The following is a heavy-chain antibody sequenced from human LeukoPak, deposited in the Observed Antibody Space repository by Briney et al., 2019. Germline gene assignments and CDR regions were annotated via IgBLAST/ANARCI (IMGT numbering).Heavy chain of an antibody. Sequence: PGGSLRLSCAASGFTFSSYEMNWVRQAPGKGLECVSYISSSGSTIYYADSVKGRFTISRDNAKNSLYLQMNSLRAEDTAVYYCARGRSGYQNYWGQGTLVTVSS. V-gene: IGHV3-48*03. CDR1: GFTFSSYE. CDR2: ISSSGSTI. CDR3: ARGRSGYQNY. J-gene: IGHJ4*02. D-gene: IGHD3-22*01.